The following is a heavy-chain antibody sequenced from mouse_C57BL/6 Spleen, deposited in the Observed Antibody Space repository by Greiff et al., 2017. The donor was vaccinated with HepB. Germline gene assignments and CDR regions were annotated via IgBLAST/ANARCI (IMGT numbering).Heavy chain of an antibody. J-gene: IGHJ4*01. Sequence: VKLQESGAELVMPGASVKLSCKASGYTFTSYWMHWVKQRPGQGLEWIGEIDPSDSYTNYNQKFKGKSTLTVDKSSSTAYMQLSSLTSEDSAVYYCARRHYGNYEGYAMDYWGQGTSVTVSS. V-gene: IGHV1-69*01. D-gene: IGHD2-1*01. CDR3: ARRHYGNYEGYAMDY. CDR1: GYTFTSYW. CDR2: IDPSDSYT.